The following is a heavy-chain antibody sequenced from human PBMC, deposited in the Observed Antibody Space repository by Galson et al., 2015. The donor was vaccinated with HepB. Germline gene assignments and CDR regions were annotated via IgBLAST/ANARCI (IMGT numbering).Heavy chain of an antibody. J-gene: IGHJ3*02. D-gene: IGHD6-19*01. V-gene: IGHV3-7*03. Sequence: SLRLSCAASGFTFSSYWMSWVRQAPAKGLEWVANIKQDGSEKYYVDSVKGRFTISRDNAKNSLYLQMNSLRAEDTAVYYCARKKSTYSSGWYLAFDIWGQGTMVTVSS. CDR2: IKQDGSEK. CDR3: ARKKSTYSSGWYLAFDI. CDR1: GFTFSSYW.